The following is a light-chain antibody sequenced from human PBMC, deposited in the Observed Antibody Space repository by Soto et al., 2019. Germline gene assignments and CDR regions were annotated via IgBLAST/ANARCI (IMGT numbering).Light chain of an antibody. CDR1: HSVSSN. V-gene: IGKV3-20*01. Sequence: VMTQSPFILSVSPGERATLSCRASHSVSSNLAWFQQKPGQAPRLLIYGASSRPTGIPDRFSGSGSGTDFTLTISRLEPEDFAVYCCQQYGSSPRTFGQGTKVDIK. CDR2: GAS. CDR3: QQYGSSPRT. J-gene: IGKJ1*01.